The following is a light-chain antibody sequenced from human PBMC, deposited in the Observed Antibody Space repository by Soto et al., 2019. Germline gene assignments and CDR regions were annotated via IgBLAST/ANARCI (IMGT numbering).Light chain of an antibody. J-gene: IGKJ1*01. CDR2: RAS. Sequence: DIQMTQSPSTLSASVGDRVTDTCRASQSIDTSLAWYQQKPGEALRLLIFRASTLEGGVPSRFSGSGSGTKFTLTISSLQADDFATYYCQHYQSFSGTFGQGTKVEIK. V-gene: IGKV1-5*03. CDR1: QSIDTS. CDR3: QHYQSFSGT.